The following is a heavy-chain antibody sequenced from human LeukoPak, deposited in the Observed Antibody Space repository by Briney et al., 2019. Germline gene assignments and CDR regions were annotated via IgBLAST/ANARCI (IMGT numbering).Heavy chain of an antibody. CDR1: GGSISTYY. Sequence: PSETLSLTCTDSGGSISTYYWSWIRQPPGKGLEWIGYIYYSGSTDYNPSLKSRVTISVDTSKNQFSLKLSSVTAADTAVYYCARRDYYYGMDVWGQGTTVTVSS. V-gene: IGHV4-59*08. J-gene: IGHJ6*02. CDR3: ARRDYYYGMDV. CDR2: IYYSGST.